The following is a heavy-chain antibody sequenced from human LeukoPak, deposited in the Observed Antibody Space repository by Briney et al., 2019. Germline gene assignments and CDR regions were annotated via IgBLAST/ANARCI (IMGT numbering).Heavy chain of an antibody. V-gene: IGHV3-7*01. J-gene: IGHJ4*02. CDR1: GFIFSGYW. Sequence: GGSLRLSCAASGFIFSGYWMTWVRQAPGKGLDWVANINQDGSGRYYVDSVKGRFTISRDNAKNSVYLQMNSLRAEDTAVYYCSRGSSWYRGGADYWGQGTLVTVSS. CDR3: SRGSSWYRGGADY. D-gene: IGHD6-13*01. CDR2: INQDGSGR.